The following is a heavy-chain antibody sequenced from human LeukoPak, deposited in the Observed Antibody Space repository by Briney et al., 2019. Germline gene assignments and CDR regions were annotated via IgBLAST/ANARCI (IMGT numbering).Heavy chain of an antibody. CDR1: GFTFSSYS. Sequence: GGSLRLSCAASGFTFSSYSMNWVRQAPGKGLEWVSYISSSSSTIYYADSVKGRFTISRDNAKNSLYLQMNCLRAEDTAVYYCARDPPNYPDYWGQGTLVTVSS. V-gene: IGHV3-48*01. CDR2: ISSSSSTI. J-gene: IGHJ4*02. D-gene: IGHD5-24*01. CDR3: ARDPPNYPDY.